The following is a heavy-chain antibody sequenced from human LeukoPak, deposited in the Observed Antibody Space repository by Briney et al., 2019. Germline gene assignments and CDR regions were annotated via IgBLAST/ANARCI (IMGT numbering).Heavy chain of an antibody. D-gene: IGHD4-17*01. Sequence: PSGTLSLTCIVSGASISSSYWSWVRQAPGKGLEWVANIKQDGSEKYYVDSVKGRFTISRDNAKNSLYLHMNSLRAEDTAVYYCARDFYGDYALSAFDIWGQGTMVTVSS. J-gene: IGHJ3*02. CDR3: ARDFYGDYALSAFDI. CDR1: GASISSSY. V-gene: IGHV3-7*01. CDR2: IKQDGSEK.